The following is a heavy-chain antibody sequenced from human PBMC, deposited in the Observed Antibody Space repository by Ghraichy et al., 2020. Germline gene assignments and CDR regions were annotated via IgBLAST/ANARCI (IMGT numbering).Heavy chain of an antibody. CDR1: GYTFTSYN. Sequence: ASVKVSCKASGYTFTSYNMNWVRQATGQGLEWMGWMNPNSGNTGYAHKFQGRVTMTMNTSIRTAYMELSSLRSEDTAVYFCARYSGSGTYSAFDPWGQGTLVTVSS. J-gene: IGHJ5*02. V-gene: IGHV1-8*01. CDR3: ARYSGSGTYSAFDP. CDR2: MNPNSGNT. D-gene: IGHD3-10*01.